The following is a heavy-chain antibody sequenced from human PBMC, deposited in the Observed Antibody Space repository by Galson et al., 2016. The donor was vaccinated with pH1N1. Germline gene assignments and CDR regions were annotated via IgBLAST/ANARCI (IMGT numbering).Heavy chain of an antibody. CDR1: GFTFSSCG. CDR3: ARDESGYGDSFPDVFDI. CDR2: ILYNGNDK. V-gene: IGHV3-30*12. D-gene: IGHD4-17*01. J-gene: IGHJ3*02. Sequence: SLRLSCAASGFTFSSCGIYWVRQAPGKGLEWVGNILYNGNDKYYADSVKGRFTISRDSSMTTVHLQMISVTVEDTAVYFCARDESGYGDSFPDVFDIWGQGT.